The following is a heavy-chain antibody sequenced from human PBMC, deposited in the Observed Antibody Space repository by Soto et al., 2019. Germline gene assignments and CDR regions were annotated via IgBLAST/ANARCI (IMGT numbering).Heavy chain of an antibody. CDR1: GFTFSSYW. D-gene: IGHD3-22*01. CDR2: INGDGSIT. J-gene: IGHJ1*01. Sequence: EVQLVESGGDLVQPGGSLRLSCAASGFTFSSYWMHWVRQVPGKGLEWVARINGDGSITYQADSVTGRFTISRDNAKDTLDLQMRSLRAEDTGFDYCARAETTKYDSSGYGYWGQGVRVIVSS. CDR3: ARAETTKYDSSGYGY. V-gene: IGHV3-74*01.